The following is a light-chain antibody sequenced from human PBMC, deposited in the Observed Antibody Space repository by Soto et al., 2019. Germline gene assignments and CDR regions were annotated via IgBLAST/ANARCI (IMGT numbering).Light chain of an antibody. V-gene: IGLV7-46*01. CDR3: LLSYSGARGV. J-gene: IGLJ2*01. CDR2: DTS. Sequence: QTVVTQEPSLTVSPGGTGTLTCGSSTGAVTSGHYPYWFQQKPGQAPRTLIYDTSNKHSWTPARFSGSLLGGKAALTLSGAQPEDEAEYYCLLSYSGARGVFGGGTQLTVL. CDR1: TGAVTSGHY.